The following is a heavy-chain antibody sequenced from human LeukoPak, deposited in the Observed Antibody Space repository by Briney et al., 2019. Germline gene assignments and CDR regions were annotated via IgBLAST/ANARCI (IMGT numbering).Heavy chain of an antibody. CDR3: ARDRGVVPAAKENWFDP. CDR1: GYTFTGYY. D-gene: IGHD2-2*01. Sequence: GASVKISCEASGYTFTGYYMHWVRQAPGQGLEWMGWINPNSGGTNYAQKFQGRVTMTRDTSISTAYMELSRLRSDDTAVYYCARDRGVVPAAKENWFDPWGQGTLVTVSS. V-gene: IGHV1-2*02. CDR2: INPNSGGT. J-gene: IGHJ5*02.